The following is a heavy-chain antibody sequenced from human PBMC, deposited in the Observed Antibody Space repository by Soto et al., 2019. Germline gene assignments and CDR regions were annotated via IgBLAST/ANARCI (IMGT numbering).Heavy chain of an antibody. J-gene: IGHJ4*02. CDR2: IWYDGNSK. D-gene: IGHD7-27*01. CDR3: ARDSSSGEGFDF. CDR1: GFTFSSYG. Sequence: QVQLVESGGGVVQPGRSLRLSCAASGFTFSSYGMHWVRQAPGKGLEWMAVIWYDGNSKDYGDSVRGRFTVSRDNSKNTLYLQTDSLRAEDTAVYYCARDSSSGEGFDFWGQGTLVTVSS. V-gene: IGHV3-33*01.